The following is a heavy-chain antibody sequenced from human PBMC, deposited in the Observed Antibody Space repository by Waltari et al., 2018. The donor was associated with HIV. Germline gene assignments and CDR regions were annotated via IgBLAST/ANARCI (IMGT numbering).Heavy chain of an antibody. V-gene: IGHV4-4*07. Sequence: QVQLQASGPGLVKPSATLSLTCNVSGGSISSYYWSWIRQPAGKGLEWIGRIYTTGSTNYNPSLKSRVTMSLDTSKNQFSLKVNSVTAADTAVYYCAREGPSGYDFYYYGMDVWGQGTTVTVSS. CDR1: GGSISSYY. J-gene: IGHJ6*02. CDR3: AREGPSGYDFYYYGMDV. CDR2: IYTTGST. D-gene: IGHD5-12*01.